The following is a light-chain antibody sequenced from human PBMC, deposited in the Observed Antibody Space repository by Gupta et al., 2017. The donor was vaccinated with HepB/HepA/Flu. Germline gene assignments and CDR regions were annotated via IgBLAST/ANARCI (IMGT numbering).Light chain of an antibody. CDR2: YND. V-gene: IGLV1-44*01. CDR1: SSNVGRNN. CDR3: AAWDTSLNVVV. Sequence: QSVLTQSTSVSGTPGQRVTISCSGSSSNVGRNNVNWYQQLPGTAPKLLSYYNDERPSGVPDRISGSKSGTSASLAISGLQSEDEADYYCAAWDTSLNVVVFGGGTKLTVL. J-gene: IGLJ2*01.